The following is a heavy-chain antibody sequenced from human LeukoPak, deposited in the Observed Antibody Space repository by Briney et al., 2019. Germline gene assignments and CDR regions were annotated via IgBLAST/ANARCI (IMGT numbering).Heavy chain of an antibody. CDR2: FDPEDGET. CDR3: ATWHYYDSSGRTFDY. J-gene: IGHJ4*02. CDR1: GYTLTELS. V-gene: IGHV1-24*01. Sequence: ASVKVSCKVSGYTLTELSMHWVRQAPGKGLEWMGGFDPEDGETIYAQKFQGRVTMTEDTSTDTAYMELSSLRSEDTAVYYCATWHYYDSSGRTFDYWGQGTLVTVSS. D-gene: IGHD3-22*01.